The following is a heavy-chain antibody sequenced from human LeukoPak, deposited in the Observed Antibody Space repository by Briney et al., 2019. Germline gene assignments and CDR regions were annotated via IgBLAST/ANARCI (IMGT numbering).Heavy chain of an antibody. CDR2: VSNSGSTI. CDR1: GFTFSNYG. J-gene: IGHJ3*02. CDR3: AREGYYDSSGYYLDAFDI. Sequence: GKSLRLSCAASGFTFSNYGMNWVRQAPGKGLEWISCVSNSGSTIYYADSVKGRFTISRDNVKNSLYLQMNSLRVEDTAVYYCAREGYYDSSGYYLDAFDIWGQGTMVTVSS. V-gene: IGHV3-48*04. D-gene: IGHD3-22*01.